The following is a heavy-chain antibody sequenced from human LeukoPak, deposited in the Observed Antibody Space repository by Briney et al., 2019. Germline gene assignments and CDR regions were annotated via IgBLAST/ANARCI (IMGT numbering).Heavy chain of an antibody. D-gene: IGHD3-10*01. CDR3: AKAPETMVRGVVYYYYGMDV. Sequence: GGSLRLSCAASGFTFDDYAMHWVRHAPGKGLERVSGISWNSGSIGYADSVKGRFTISRDNAKNSLYLQMNSLRAEDTALYYCAKAPETMVRGVVYYYYGMDVWGQGTTVTVSS. CDR2: ISWNSGSI. J-gene: IGHJ6*02. CDR1: GFTFDDYA. V-gene: IGHV3-9*01.